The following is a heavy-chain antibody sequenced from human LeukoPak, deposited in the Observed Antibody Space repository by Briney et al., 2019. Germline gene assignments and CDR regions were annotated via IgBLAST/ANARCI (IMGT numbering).Heavy chain of an antibody. CDR2: ISARGDNT. CDR3: AKAYHYGAGSSFDY. Sequence: GGSLRLSCAASGFTFTNHAMSWVRQAPGKGLEWVSSISARGDNTNYADSVKGRFSISRDNSQNTQYLQMNSLRAEDTAIYYCAKAYHYGAGSSFDYWGQGILVTVSS. D-gene: IGHD3-10*01. V-gene: IGHV3-23*01. CDR1: GFTFTNHA. J-gene: IGHJ4*02.